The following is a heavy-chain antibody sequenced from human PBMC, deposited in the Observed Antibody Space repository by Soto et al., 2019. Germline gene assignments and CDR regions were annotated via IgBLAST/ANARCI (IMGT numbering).Heavy chain of an antibody. J-gene: IGHJ3*02. CDR1: GGSFSGYY. D-gene: IGHD4-17*01. CDR3: ARGLALRRYGDYPPAFDI. V-gene: IGHV4-34*01. CDR2: INHSGST. Sequence: QVQLQQWGAGLLKPSETLSLTCAVYGGSFSGYYWSWIRQPPGTGLEWIGEINHSGSTNYNPSLKSRVTISVDTSKNQFSLKLSSVTAADTAVYYCARGLALRRYGDYPPAFDIWGQGTMVTVSS.